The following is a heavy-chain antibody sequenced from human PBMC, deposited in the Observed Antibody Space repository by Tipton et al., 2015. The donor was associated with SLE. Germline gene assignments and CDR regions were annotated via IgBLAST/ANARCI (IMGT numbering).Heavy chain of an antibody. J-gene: IGHJ4*02. CDR1: GFTFDDYA. CDR3: ARSGSLKDYDFWSANS. D-gene: IGHD3-3*01. CDR2: ITTDGRST. Sequence: SLRLSCAASGFTFDDYAMHWVRQAPGKGLEWVSRITTDGRSTSYADSVKGRFTIPRDNAQNTVYLQMNSLRAEDTAIYYCARSGSLKDYDFWSANSWGQGTLVTVSS. V-gene: IGHV3-74*01.